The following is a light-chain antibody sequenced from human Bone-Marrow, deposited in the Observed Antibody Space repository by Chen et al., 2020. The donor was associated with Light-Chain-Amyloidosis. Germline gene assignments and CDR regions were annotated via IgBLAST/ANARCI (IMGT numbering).Light chain of an antibody. CDR2: RDT. CDR3: QSADSSGTYEVI. Sequence: SYELKQPPSVSVSPGQTARITCSGDDLPTKYAYWYQQKPGQAPVLVIHRDTERHSGISERFSGSSSGTTSTLTISGVQAEDEADYHCQSADSSGTYEVIFGGGTKLTVL. J-gene: IGLJ2*01. CDR1: DLPTKY. V-gene: IGLV3-25*03.